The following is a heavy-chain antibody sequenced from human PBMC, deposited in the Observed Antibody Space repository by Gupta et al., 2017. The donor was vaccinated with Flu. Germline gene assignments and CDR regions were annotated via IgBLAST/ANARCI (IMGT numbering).Heavy chain of an antibody. V-gene: IGHV3-53*02. Sequence: EVQLVETGGGLIQPGGSLRLSCAASGFTVSSNYMSWVRQASGKGLEWVSVIYSGGSTYYADSVKGRFTISRDNSKNTLYLQMNSLRAEDTAVYYCARGRVGYCSSTSCYSWYGMDVWGQGTTVTVSS. CDR3: ARGRVGYCSSTSCYSWYGMDV. J-gene: IGHJ6*02. CDR1: GFTVSSNY. CDR2: IYSGGST. D-gene: IGHD2-2*01.